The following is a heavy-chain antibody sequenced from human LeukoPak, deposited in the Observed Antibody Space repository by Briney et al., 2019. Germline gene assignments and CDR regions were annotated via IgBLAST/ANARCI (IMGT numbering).Heavy chain of an antibody. Sequence: GGSLRLSCAASGFTFSSYWMSWVRQAPGKGLEWVANIKQDGSEKYYVGSVKGRFTISRDNAKNSLYLQMNSLRAEDTAVYYCARDRSGSYESWHYWGQGTLVTVSS. V-gene: IGHV3-7*01. J-gene: IGHJ4*02. CDR2: IKQDGSEK. CDR1: GFTFSSYW. D-gene: IGHD1-26*01. CDR3: ARDRSGSYESWHY.